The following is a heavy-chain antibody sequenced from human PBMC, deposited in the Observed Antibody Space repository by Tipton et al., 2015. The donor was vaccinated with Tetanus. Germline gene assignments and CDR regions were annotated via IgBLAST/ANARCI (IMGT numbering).Heavy chain of an antibody. V-gene: IGHV1-18*01. Sequence: QSGAEVKKPGASVKVSCKASGYTFNTFGISWVRQAPGQGLEWIGWISVYNGNTNYGQNAQGRVTMTTDTPTSTAYMELRSLRSDDTAVYYCARWTAYGMGCYIDYWGPGTLLTVSS. D-gene: IGHD3/OR15-3a*01. J-gene: IGHJ4*01. CDR3: ARWTAYGMGCYIDY. CDR1: GYTFNTFG. CDR2: ISVYNGNT.